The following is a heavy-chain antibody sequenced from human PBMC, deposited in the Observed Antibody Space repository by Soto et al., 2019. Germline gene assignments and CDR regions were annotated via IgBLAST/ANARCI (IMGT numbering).Heavy chain of an antibody. J-gene: IGHJ6*02. D-gene: IGHD3-9*01. Sequence: GASVKVSCKVSGYTLTELSMHWVRQAPGKGLEWMGGFDPEDGETIYAQKFQGRVTMTEDTSTDTAYMELSSLRSEDTAVYYCATVQPGRLLRYFDWPPPYYYYGMDVWGQGTTVTVSS. CDR3: ATVQPGRLLRYFDWPPPYYYYGMDV. CDR1: GYTLTELS. V-gene: IGHV1-24*01. CDR2: FDPEDGET.